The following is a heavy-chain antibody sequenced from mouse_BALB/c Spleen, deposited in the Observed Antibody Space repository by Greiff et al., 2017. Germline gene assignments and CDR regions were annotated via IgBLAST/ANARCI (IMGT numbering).Heavy chain of an antibody. Sequence: QVQLKQSGAELVRPGSSVKISCKASGYAFSSYWMNWVKQRPGQGLEWIGQIYPGDGDTNYNGKFKGKATLTADKSSSTAYMQLSSLTSEDSAVYFCASYGNYAMDYWGQGTSVTVSS. V-gene: IGHV1-80*01. J-gene: IGHJ4*01. CDR2: IYPGDGDT. CDR3: ASYGNYAMDY. CDR1: GYAFSSYW. D-gene: IGHD2-10*02.